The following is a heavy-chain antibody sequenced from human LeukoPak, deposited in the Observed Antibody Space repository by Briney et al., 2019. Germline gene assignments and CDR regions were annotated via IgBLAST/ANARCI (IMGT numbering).Heavy chain of an antibody. D-gene: IGHD3-22*01. CDR2: IYYSGST. CDR1: GGSISSGDYY. CDR3: ARDMAPDYYDSSGYQVGFDY. Sequence: SETLSLTCTVSGGSISSGDYYWSWIRQPPGKGLEWIGYIYYSGSTYYNPSLKSRVTISVDTSKNQFSLQLNSVTPEDTAVYYCARDMAPDYYDSSGYQVGFDYWGQGTLVTVSS. J-gene: IGHJ4*02. V-gene: IGHV4-30-4*01.